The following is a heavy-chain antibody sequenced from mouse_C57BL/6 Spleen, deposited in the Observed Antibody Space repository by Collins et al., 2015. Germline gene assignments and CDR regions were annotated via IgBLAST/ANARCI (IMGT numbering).Heavy chain of an antibody. CDR3: ARSGSLSLFAY. Sequence: DVQLQESGPGLVKPSQSLSLTCTVTGYSITSDYAWNWIRQFPGNKLEWMGYISYSGSTSYNPSLKSRISITRDTSKNQFFLQLNSVTTEDTATYYCARSGSLSLFAYWGQGTLVTVSA. CDR1: GYSITSDYA. CDR2: ISYSGST. J-gene: IGHJ3*01. D-gene: IGHD3-1*01. V-gene: IGHV3-2*02.